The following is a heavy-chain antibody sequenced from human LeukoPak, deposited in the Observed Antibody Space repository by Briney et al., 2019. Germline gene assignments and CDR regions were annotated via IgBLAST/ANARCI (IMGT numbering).Heavy chain of an antibody. CDR3: TRERRGSYYAFES. CDR2: VMSGRGST. Sequence: GGSLRLSCAASGFSVSDYSISWVRQSPGKGPEWISYVMSGRGSTNYADSVKGRFTISRDNAKNSVALQWDGLRADDTAYYFCTRERRGSYYAFESWGQGTLVTVSS. CDR1: GFSVSDYS. D-gene: IGHD3-16*01. J-gene: IGHJ4*02. V-gene: IGHV3-11*05.